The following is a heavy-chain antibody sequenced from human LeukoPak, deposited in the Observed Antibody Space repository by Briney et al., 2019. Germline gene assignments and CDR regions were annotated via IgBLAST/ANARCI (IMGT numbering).Heavy chain of an antibody. V-gene: IGHV4-61*02. CDR1: GDSISSDNYY. D-gene: IGHD2-2*01. J-gene: IGHJ5*02. CDR3: ARERIGYCSRTSCYAGNWLDP. Sequence: PSQTLSLTCAVSGDSISSDNYYWSWIRQPAGKGLEWLGRIYTTGSTNYNPSLKSRVSISVDTSKNQFSLKLNSVTAADTAVYYCARERIGYCSRTSCYAGNWLDPWGQGTLVTVSS. CDR2: IYTTGST.